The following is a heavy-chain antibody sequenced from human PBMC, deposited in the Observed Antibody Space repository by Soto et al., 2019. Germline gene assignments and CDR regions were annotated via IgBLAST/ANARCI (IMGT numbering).Heavy chain of an antibody. V-gene: IGHV1-3*01. CDR2: INAGNGNT. CDR1: GYTFTSYA. CDR3: ARPIAVAGTGEFDI. Sequence: ASVKVSCKASGYTFTSYAMHWVRQAPGQRLEWMGWINAGNGNTKYSQKFQGRVTITRDTSASTAYMELSSLRSEDTAVYYCARPIAVAGTGEFDIWGQGTMVTVSS. J-gene: IGHJ3*02. D-gene: IGHD6-19*01.